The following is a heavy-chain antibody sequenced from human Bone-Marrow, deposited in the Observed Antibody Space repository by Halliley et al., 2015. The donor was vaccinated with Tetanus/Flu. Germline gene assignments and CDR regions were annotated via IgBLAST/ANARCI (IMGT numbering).Heavy chain of an antibody. CDR2: IHFSGSS. D-gene: IGHD2-2*01. CDR1: GGSISHSDYY. V-gene: IGHV4-39*01. J-gene: IGHJ3*02. Sequence: TLSLTCTVSGGSISHSDYYWGWIRQPPGKGLEWLGSIHFSGSSYHNPSLQSRVTLSGDTSKNHFSLHLHSVTAVDTASYYCARPLSPDDAFDIWGQGTMVIVSS. CDR3: ARPLSPDDAFDI.